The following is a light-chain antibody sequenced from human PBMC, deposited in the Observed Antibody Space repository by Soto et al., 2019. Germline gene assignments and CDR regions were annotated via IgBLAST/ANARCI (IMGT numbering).Light chain of an antibody. CDR2: DAS. CDR1: QSVSSY. V-gene: IGKV3-11*01. J-gene: IGKJ1*01. Sequence: EIVLTQSPATLSLSPGERATLSCRASQSVSSYLAWYQQKPGQAPRLLIYDASNRATGIPARFSGSGSGTDFTLTISSLEPEDSAAYYCLQYNNWPRTFGQGTKVDIK. CDR3: LQYNNWPRT.